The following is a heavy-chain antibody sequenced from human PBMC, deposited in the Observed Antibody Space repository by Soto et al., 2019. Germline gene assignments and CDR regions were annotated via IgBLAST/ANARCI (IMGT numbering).Heavy chain of an antibody. V-gene: IGHV4-31*03. D-gene: IGHD4-17*01. Sequence: TLSLTCTVSGGSISSGGYYWSWIRQHPGKGLEWIGYIYYSGSTYYNPSLKSRVTISVDTSKNQFSLKLSSVTAADTAVYYCARQNGDYAGENWFDPWGQGTLVTVSS. J-gene: IGHJ5*02. CDR2: IYYSGST. CDR1: GGSISSGGYY. CDR3: ARQNGDYAGENWFDP.